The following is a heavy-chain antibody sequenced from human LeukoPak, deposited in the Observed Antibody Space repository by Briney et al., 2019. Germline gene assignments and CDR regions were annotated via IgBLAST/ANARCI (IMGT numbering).Heavy chain of an antibody. CDR1: GYTFTSYG. CDR2: ISAYNGNT. V-gene: IGHV1-18*01. Sequence: VSVKVSCKASGYTFTSYGISWVRQAPGQGLEWMGWISAYNGNTNYAQKLQGRVTMTTDTSTSTAYMELRSLRSDDTAVYYCARDRRVYYDSSGYYHFDYWGQGTLVTVSS. D-gene: IGHD3-22*01. J-gene: IGHJ4*02. CDR3: ARDRRVYYDSSGYYHFDY.